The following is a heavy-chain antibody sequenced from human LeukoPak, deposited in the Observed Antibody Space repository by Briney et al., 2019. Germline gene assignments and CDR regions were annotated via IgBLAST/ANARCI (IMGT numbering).Heavy chain of an antibody. CDR3: ARGGGAAADYSYYYVDV. Sequence: GASVKVSCKASGYTFTSYGITWVRQAPGQGLEWMGWISAYNGNTNYAQELQGRVTMTTDTSTSTAYMELRSLRSDDTAVYYCARGGGAAADYSYYYVDVWGKGTTVTVSS. J-gene: IGHJ6*03. D-gene: IGHD6-13*01. V-gene: IGHV1-18*01. CDR2: ISAYNGNT. CDR1: GYTFTSYG.